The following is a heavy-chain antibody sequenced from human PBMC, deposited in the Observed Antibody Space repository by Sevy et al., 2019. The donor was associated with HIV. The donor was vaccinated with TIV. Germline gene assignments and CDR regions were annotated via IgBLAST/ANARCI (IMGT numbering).Heavy chain of an antibody. J-gene: IGHJ4*02. CDR2: ISVSGRL. Sequence: GGSLRLSCAASGFKFDNYAMAWVRQAPGQGLVWVSAISVSGRLSYADSVKGRFTISRDSSKKMIYLHLNSLRADDTATYYCAKDGYSSGLFYYFDHWGQGTLVTVSS. V-gene: IGHV3-23*01. CDR3: AKDGYSSGLFYYFDH. D-gene: IGHD6-19*01. CDR1: GFKFDNYA.